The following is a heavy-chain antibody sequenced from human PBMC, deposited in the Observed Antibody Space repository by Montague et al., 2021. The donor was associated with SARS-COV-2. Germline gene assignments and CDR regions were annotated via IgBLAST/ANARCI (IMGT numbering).Heavy chain of an antibody. CDR3: ARAGVGTMARGVIPAYYYYGMDV. CDR1: GGSISSGSYY. Sequence: TLSLTCTVSGGSISSGSYYWSWIRQPAGKGLEWIGRIYTSGSTNYNPSLKSRVTISVDTSKNQFSLKLSSVTAADTAVYYCARAGVGTMARGVIPAYYYYGMDVWGQGTTVTVSS. D-gene: IGHD3-10*01. CDR2: IYTSGST. J-gene: IGHJ6*02. V-gene: IGHV4-61*02.